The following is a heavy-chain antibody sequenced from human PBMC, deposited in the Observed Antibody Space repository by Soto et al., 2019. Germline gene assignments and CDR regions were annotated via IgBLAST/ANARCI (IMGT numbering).Heavy chain of an antibody. CDR1: GFAFSTYW. D-gene: IGHD1-1*01. CDR3: ARGAKNVYAMDV. CDR2: IKFDGSST. J-gene: IGHJ6*02. Sequence: EVQLVESGGGLVQPGGSLRLSCAASGFAFSTYWMHWVRQAPGKGLMWVSRIKFDGSSTYYGDSVKGRFTISRDDAKNTLFLQMNSLRVDDTAVYYCARGAKNVYAMDVWDQGTTVTVSS. V-gene: IGHV3-74*01.